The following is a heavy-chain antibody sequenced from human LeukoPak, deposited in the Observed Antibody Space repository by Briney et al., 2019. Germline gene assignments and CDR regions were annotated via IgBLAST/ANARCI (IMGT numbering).Heavy chain of an antibody. D-gene: IGHD4-17*01. CDR1: GGSISSYY. Sequence: PSETLSLTCTVSGGSISSYYWSWIRQPPGKGLEWIGDIYYSGSTNYNPSLKRRVTISVGTSNEQFSLKLSSVTAADTAVYYCARRPDYGDYWYFDLWLRGTLVSVSS. J-gene: IGHJ2*01. V-gene: IGHV4-59*08. CDR3: ARRPDYGDYWYFDL. CDR2: IYYSGST.